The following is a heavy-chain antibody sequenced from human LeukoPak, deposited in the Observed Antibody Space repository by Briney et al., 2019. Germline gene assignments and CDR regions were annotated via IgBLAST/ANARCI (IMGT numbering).Heavy chain of an antibody. CDR2: INSDGSEG. J-gene: IGHJ3*01. CDR1: GFTFSGFW. CDR3: ARSSYSSSSSV. Sequence: GGSLRLSCAVSGFTFSGFWMSWSRQAPGKGLEWVASINSDGSEGYYADIVKGRFTISRDNAKNSLYLQINSLRAEDTAVYYCARSSYSSSSSVWGQGTMVTVSS. D-gene: IGHD6-6*01. V-gene: IGHV3-7*03.